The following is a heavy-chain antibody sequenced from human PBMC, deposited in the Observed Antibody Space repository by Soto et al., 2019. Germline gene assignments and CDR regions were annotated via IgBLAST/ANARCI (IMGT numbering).Heavy chain of an antibody. D-gene: IGHD3-16*01. CDR2: IKTDGSVT. Sequence: GGSLRLSCAASGFTFSTYWMHWVRQAPGKGLVWVSRIKTDGSVTTYADSVKGRFTISRDNAKNTLYLQMNTLRAEDTAVYYCARDLGGSHDYWGRGTLVTVSS. CDR3: ARDLGGSHDY. V-gene: IGHV3-74*01. J-gene: IGHJ4*02. CDR1: GFTFSTYW.